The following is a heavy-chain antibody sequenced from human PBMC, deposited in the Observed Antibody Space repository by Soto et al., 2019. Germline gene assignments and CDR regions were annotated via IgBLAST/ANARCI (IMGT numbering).Heavy chain of an antibody. J-gene: IGHJ6*02. Sequence: KPSETLSLTCTVSGGSISSSSYYWGWIRQPPGKGLEWIGSIYYSGSTYYNPSLKSRVTISVDTSKNQFSLHLSSVPAADTAVYYCARPSTSDYYGMDVRGQRPTVTASS. CDR2: IYYSGST. CDR3: ARPSTSDYYGMDV. CDR1: GGSISSSSYY. D-gene: IGHD2-2*01. V-gene: IGHV4-39*01.